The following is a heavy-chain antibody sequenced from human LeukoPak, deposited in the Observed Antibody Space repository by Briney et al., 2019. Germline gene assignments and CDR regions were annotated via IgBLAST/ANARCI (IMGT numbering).Heavy chain of an antibody. CDR2: IWYDGSNK. V-gene: IGHV3-30*02. CDR1: GFTFSSYG. Sequence: GGSLRLSCAASGFTFSSYGMHWVRQAPGKGLEWVAFIWYDGSNKYYADSVKGRFTISRDNSKNTLYLQMNSLRAEDTAVYYCAKDKQYFDLWGRGTLVTVSP. J-gene: IGHJ2*01. CDR3: AKDKQYFDL.